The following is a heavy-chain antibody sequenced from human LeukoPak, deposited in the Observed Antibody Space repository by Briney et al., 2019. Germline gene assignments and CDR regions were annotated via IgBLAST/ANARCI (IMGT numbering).Heavy chain of an antibody. D-gene: IGHD4-17*01. CDR1: GYTFTGYY. CDR3: ARDMTTGEEGIYFDC. CDR2: INPNSGGK. Sequence: GASVKVSCKASGYTFTGYYMHWVRQAPGQGLEWMGWINPNSGGKNYAEKFQGRVTITRDKSINTAYLELNRLRADDTAVYYCARDMTTGEEGIYFDCWGQGTLVTVSS. V-gene: IGHV1-2*02. J-gene: IGHJ4*02.